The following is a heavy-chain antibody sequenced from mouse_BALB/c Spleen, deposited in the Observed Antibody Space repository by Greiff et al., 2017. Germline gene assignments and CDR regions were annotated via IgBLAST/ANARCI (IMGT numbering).Heavy chain of an antibody. CDR3: ARRGSYGSSSFAY. D-gene: IGHD1-1*01. CDR2: IYPGDGDT. CDR1: GYAFSSSW. V-gene: IGHV1-82*01. Sequence: QVQLKQSGPELVKPGASVKISCKASGYAFSSSWMNWVKQRPGQGLEWIGRIYPGDGDTNYNGKFKGKATLTADKSSSTAYMQLSSLTSVDSAVYFCARRGSYGSSSFAYWGQGTLVTVSA. J-gene: IGHJ3*01.